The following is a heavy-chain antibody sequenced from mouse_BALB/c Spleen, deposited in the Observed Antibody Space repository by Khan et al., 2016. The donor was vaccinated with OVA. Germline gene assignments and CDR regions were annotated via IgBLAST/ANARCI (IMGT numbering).Heavy chain of an antibody. J-gene: IGHJ3*01. CDR2: IYPSDSYS. CDR1: GYTFTNYW. CDR3: RRKGVDGSSFAY. V-gene: IGHV1-69*01. D-gene: IGHD2-3*01. Sequence: QVQLQQPGLELVRPGASVKLSCKASGYTFTNYWINWVKQSPGQGLEWIGNIYPSDSYSNYNHRFKDKSTLTVDNSSSTAYLLLSSPTSEDSAVYYCRRKGVDGSSFAYWGQGTLVTVSA.